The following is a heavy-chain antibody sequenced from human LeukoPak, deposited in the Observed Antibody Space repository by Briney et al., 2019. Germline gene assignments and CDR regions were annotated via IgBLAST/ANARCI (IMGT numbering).Heavy chain of an antibody. V-gene: IGHV1-69*05. D-gene: IGHD4-23*01. J-gene: IGHJ4*02. Sequence: SVKVSCKASGGTFSSYAISWVRQAPGQGLEWMGGIIPIFGTANYAQKFQGRVTITTDESTSTAYMELSSLRSEDTAVYYCAREDSLRWKEYPRGPYYFDYWGQGTLVTVSS. CDR1: GGTFSSYA. CDR2: IIPIFGTA. CDR3: AREDSLRWKEYPRGPYYFDY.